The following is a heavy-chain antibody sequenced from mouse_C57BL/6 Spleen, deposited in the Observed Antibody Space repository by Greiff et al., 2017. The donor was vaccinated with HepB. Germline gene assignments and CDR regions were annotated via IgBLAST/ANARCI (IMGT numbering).Heavy chain of an antibody. CDR3: AREGSNYYGSSYWYFDV. Sequence: EVKLVESGPGLVKPSQSLSLTCSVTGYSITSGYYWNWIRQFPGNKLEWMGYISYDGSNNYNPSLKNRISITRDTSKNQFFLKLNSVTTEDTATYYCAREGSNYYGSSYWYFDVWGTGTTVTVSS. D-gene: IGHD1-1*01. V-gene: IGHV3-6*01. CDR2: ISYDGSN. CDR1: GYSITSGYY. J-gene: IGHJ1*03.